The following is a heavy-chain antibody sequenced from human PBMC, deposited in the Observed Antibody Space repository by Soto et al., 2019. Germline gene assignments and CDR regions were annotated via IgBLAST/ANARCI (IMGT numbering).Heavy chain of an antibody. CDR2: IYWDDSK. CDR1: GFSLTTDRVG. J-gene: IGHJ4*02. CDR3: AHAYGGRSLY. V-gene: IGHV2-5*02. Sequence: QITLKESGPTLVKPTQTLTLTCTFSGFSLTTDRVGVGWIRQPPGEALEWLAVIYWDDSKTYRPSLESRLTITRDSSKILCALTMPNMDSLDSATYYCAHAYGGRSLYWGQGTLVTVSS. D-gene: IGHD1-26*01.